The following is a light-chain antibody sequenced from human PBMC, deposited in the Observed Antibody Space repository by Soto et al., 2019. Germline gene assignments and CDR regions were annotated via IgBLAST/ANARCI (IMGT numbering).Light chain of an antibody. CDR2: KAS. V-gene: IGKV1-5*03. Sequence: DIQMTQSPSTLSGSVGDRVTITCRASQTISSWLAWYQQKPGKAPKLLIYKASTLKSGVPSRFSGSGSGTDFTLTISSVEPEDFATYYCLQHHSYPWTFGQGTKVDIK. CDR1: QTISSW. CDR3: LQHHSYPWT. J-gene: IGKJ1*01.